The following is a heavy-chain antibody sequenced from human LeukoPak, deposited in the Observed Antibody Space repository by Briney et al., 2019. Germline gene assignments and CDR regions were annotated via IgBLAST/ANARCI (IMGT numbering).Heavy chain of an antibody. CDR3: ARGYDFWSGYHPAHDY. V-gene: IGHV4-59*08. CDR2: IYYSGST. D-gene: IGHD3-3*01. J-gene: IGHJ4*02. CDR1: GGSISSYY. Sequence: SETLSLTCTVSGGSISSYYWSWIRQPPGKGLEWIGYIYYSGSTNYNPSLKSRVTISVDTSKNQFSLKLSSVTAADTAVYYCARGYDFWSGYHPAHDYWGQGTLVTVSS.